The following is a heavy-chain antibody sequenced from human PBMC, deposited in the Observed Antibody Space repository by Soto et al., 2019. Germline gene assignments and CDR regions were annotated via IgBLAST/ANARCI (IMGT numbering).Heavy chain of an antibody. CDR3: ATKGVEWFGEFPPDFDY. V-gene: IGHV3-23*01. CDR2: ISGSGGST. J-gene: IGHJ4*02. CDR1: GFTFSSYA. Sequence: EVQLLESGGGLVQPGGSLRLSCAASGFTFSSYAMSWVRQAPGKGLEWVSAISGSGGSTYYADSVKGRFTISRDNSKNELYLQMNSLRAEDTAVYYCATKGVEWFGEFPPDFDYWGQGTLVTVSS. D-gene: IGHD3-10*01.